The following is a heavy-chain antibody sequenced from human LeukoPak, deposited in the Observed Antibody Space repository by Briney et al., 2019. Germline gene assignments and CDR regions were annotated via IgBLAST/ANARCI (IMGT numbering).Heavy chain of an antibody. V-gene: IGHV3-74*01. D-gene: IGHD1-26*01. CDR1: GFTFSSYW. J-gene: IGHJ4*02. Sequence: GGSLRLSCAASGFTFSSYWMHWVRQAPGKGLVWVSRINSDGSSTSYADSVKGRFTISRDNAKNTLYLQMNSLRAEDMAVYYCARDSSSGSLDYWGQGTLVTVSS. CDR3: ARDSSSGSLDY. CDR2: INSDGSST.